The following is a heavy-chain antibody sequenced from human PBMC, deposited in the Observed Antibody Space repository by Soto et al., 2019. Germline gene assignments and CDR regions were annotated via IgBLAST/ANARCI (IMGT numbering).Heavy chain of an antibody. V-gene: IGHV4-30-2*01. CDR2: IYHSGST. Sequence: QLQLQESGSGLVKPSQTLSLTCAVSGGSISSGGYSWSWIRQPPGKGLEWIGYIYHSGSTYYNPSLKSRVTISVDRSKNQFSLKLSSVTAADTAVYYCARDLGHYDILTGYRPLYYFDYWGQGTLVTVSS. J-gene: IGHJ4*02. D-gene: IGHD3-9*01. CDR3: ARDLGHYDILTGYRPLYYFDY. CDR1: GGSISSGGYS.